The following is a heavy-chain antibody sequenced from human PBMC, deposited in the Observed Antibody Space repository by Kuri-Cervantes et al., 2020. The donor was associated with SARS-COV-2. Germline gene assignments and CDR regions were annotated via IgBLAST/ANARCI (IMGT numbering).Heavy chain of an antibody. CDR2: IYYSGST. D-gene: IGHD3-3*01. CDR1: GGSIGSSSYY. CDR3: ARHGTGYDFWSGYYGEDY. V-gene: IGHV4-39*01. J-gene: IGHJ4*02. Sequence: ESLKISCTVSGGSIGSSSYYWGWIRQPPGKGLEWIGSIYYSGSTYYNPSLKSRVTISVDTSKNQFSLKLSSVTAADTAVYYCARHGTGYDFWSGYYGEDYWGQGTLVTVSS.